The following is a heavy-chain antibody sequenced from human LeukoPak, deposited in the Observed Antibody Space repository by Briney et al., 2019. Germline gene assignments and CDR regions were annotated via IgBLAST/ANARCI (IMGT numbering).Heavy chain of an antibody. CDR3: AAYDSSGYYYDY. CDR1: GYTFTGYY. V-gene: IGHV1-2*06. CDR2: INPNSGGT. Sequence: ASVKVSCKASGYTFTGYYMHWVRQAPGQGLEWMGRINPNSGGTNYAQKFQGRVTMTRDTSISTAYMELSRLRSDDTAVYYSAAYDSSGYYYDYWGQGTPVTVSS. D-gene: IGHD3-22*01. J-gene: IGHJ4*02.